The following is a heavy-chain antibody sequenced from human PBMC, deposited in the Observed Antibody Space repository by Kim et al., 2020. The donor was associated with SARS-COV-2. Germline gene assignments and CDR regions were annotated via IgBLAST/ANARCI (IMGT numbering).Heavy chain of an antibody. J-gene: IGHJ6*03. CDR3: ATRDYDFWSGYSTFLYYYYYYYMDV. V-gene: IGHV1-69*04. CDR2: IIPIFGIA. CDR1: GGTFSSYA. Sequence: SVKVSCKASGGTFSSYAISWVRQAPGQGLEWMGRIIPIFGIANYAQKFQGRVTITADKSTSTAYMELSSLRSEDTAVYYCATRDYDFWSGYSTFLYYYYYYYMDVWGKGTTVTVSS. D-gene: IGHD3-3*01.